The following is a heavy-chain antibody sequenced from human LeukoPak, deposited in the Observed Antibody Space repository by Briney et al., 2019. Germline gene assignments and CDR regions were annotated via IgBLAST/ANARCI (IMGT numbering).Heavy chain of an antibody. V-gene: IGHV4-59*01. CDR2: IYYSGST. CDR3: ARVPPYNSGYGGFDY. D-gene: IGHD5-18*01. Sequence: PSETLSLTCSVSGGSISSYYWSWIRQPPGKRLEWIAYIYYSGSTYYNPSPKSRATISVDTSKNQFSLQLNSVTAADTAVYFCARVPPYNSGYGGFDYWGQGTLVTVSS. CDR1: GGSISSYY. J-gene: IGHJ4*02.